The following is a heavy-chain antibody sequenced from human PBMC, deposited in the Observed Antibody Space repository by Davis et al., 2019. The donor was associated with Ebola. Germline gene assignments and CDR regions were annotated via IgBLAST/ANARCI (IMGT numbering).Heavy chain of an antibody. Sequence: GASLMISCTASGFSSGDYAMRWFRQAPGKGLEWVGFIRSKGYGGTTEYAASVKGRFTISRDESKSIAYLQMNSLKTEDTAVYYWTRESGGGVDVWGQGTTVTVSS. CDR2: IRSKGYGGTT. CDR3: TRESGGGVDV. CDR1: GFSSGDYA. V-gene: IGHV3-49*03. J-gene: IGHJ6*02. D-gene: IGHD3-10*01.